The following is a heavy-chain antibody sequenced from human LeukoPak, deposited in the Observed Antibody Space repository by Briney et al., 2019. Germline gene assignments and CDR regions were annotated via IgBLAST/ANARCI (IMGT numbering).Heavy chain of an antibody. Sequence: SETLSLTCAVYGGSFSGYYWSWIRQPPGRGLEWIGEINHSGSTNYNPSLKSRVTISVDTSKNQFSLKLSSVTAADTAVYYCASLYSRRYSGSYRSFDYWGQGTLVTVSS. CDR1: GGSFSGYY. J-gene: IGHJ4*02. D-gene: IGHD1-26*01. V-gene: IGHV4-34*01. CDR2: INHSGST. CDR3: ASLYSRRYSGSYRSFDY.